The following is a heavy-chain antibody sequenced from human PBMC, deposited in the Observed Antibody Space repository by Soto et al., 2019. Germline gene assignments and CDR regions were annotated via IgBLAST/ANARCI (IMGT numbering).Heavy chain of an antibody. CDR2: ITGSGNTI. CDR3: ARGGSYFDY. Sequence: EVQLVESGGGLVQPGGSLRLSCAASGFTFSSYEMNWVRQAPGKGLEWVSCITGSGNTIYYADSVKGRFTISRDNAKNSMYLQMNSLRAEDTAVYYCARGGSYFDYWGQGTLVTVSS. D-gene: IGHD1-26*01. J-gene: IGHJ4*02. V-gene: IGHV3-48*03. CDR1: GFTFSSYE.